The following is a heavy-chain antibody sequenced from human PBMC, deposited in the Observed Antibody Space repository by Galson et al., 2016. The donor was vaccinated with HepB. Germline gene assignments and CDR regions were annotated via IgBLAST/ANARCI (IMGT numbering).Heavy chain of an antibody. CDR1: GYTFISYD. V-gene: IGHV1-8*01. J-gene: IGHJ6*02. Sequence: SVKVSCKASGYTFISYDMNWVRQVSGQGLEWMGRMNPNSGNTDYAQKFQGRVTMTRSASISTAYMERSGLTSDDTAVYFCARGHYSRISGVVKGVRLMDVWGQGTTVIVSS. D-gene: IGHD3-3*02. CDR3: ARGHYSRISGVVKGVRLMDV. CDR2: MNPNSGNT.